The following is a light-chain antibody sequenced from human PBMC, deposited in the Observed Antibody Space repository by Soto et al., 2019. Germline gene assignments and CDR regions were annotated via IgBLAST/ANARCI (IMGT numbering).Light chain of an antibody. CDR3: GTWDSSLSAGRV. V-gene: IGLV1-51*02. Sequence: QSVLTQPPSVSAAPGQKVTISCSGSSSNIGNNYVSWYQQLPGTAPKLLIYENNKRPSGIPDRFSGSKSGTSATLGITGLQTGDEADYYCGTWDSSLSAGRVFGTGTKL. CDR2: ENN. J-gene: IGLJ1*01. CDR1: SSNIGNNY.